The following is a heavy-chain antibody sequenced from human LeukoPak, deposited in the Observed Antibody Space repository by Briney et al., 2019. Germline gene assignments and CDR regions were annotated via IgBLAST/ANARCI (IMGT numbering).Heavy chain of an antibody. V-gene: IGHV3-23*01. J-gene: IGHJ3*02. CDR2: ISGSGDST. CDR1: GFTFSTYA. D-gene: IGHD1-7*01. Sequence: GGSLRLSCAASGFTFSTYAVNWVRQSPGKGLEWVSPISGSGDSTYYAESVTGRFTISRDNSKDTLYLQMSSVRVDDTAVYYCARAGGYELKLLWRRGRAFDIWGQGTMVTVSS. CDR3: ARAGGYELKLLWRRGRAFDI.